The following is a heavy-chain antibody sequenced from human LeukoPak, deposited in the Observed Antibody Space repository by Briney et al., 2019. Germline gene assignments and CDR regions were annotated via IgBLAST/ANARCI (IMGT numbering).Heavy chain of an antibody. CDR3: ASGYSGYSDY. CDR2: IYYSGST. J-gene: IGHJ4*02. D-gene: IGHD5-12*01. V-gene: IGHV4-59*08. Sequence: KPSETLSLTCTVSGGSISSYYWSWIRQPPGKGLEWIGYIYYSGSTNYNPSLKSRVTISVDTSKNQFSLKLSSVTAADTAVYYCASGYSGYSDYRGQGTLVTVSS. CDR1: GGSISSYY.